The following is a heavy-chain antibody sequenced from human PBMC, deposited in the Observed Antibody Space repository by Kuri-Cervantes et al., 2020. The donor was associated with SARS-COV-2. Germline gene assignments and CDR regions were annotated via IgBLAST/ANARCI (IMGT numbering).Heavy chain of an antibody. CDR3: ARDSGDWNPDGLDI. D-gene: IGHD1-1*01. Sequence: ASVKVSCKASGYTFTSSDINWVRQATGQGLEWMGWMNPNSGNTAFAQKFQGRVTMTTDTSINTAYMEVSSLSFEDTAIYYCARDSGDWNPDGLDIWGQGTMVTVSS. CDR1: GYTFTSSD. J-gene: IGHJ3*02. CDR2: MNPNSGNT. V-gene: IGHV1-8*02.